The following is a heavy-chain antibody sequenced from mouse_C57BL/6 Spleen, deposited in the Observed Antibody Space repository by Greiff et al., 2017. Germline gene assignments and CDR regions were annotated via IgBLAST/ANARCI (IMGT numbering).Heavy chain of an antibody. V-gene: IGHV1-61*01. D-gene: IGHD1-1*01. J-gene: IGHJ2*01. Sequence: QVQLQQPGAELVRPGSSVKLSCKASGYTFTSYWMDWVKQRPGQGLEWIGNIYPSDSETHYNQKFKDKATLTVDKSSSTAYMQLSRLTSEDSAVYYCARSCVITTVCLDYWGQGTTLTVSS. CDR2: IYPSDSET. CDR1: GYTFTSYW. CDR3: ARSCVITTVCLDY.